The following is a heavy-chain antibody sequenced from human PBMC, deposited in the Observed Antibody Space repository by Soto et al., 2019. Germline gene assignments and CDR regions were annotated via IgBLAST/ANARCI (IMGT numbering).Heavy chain of an antibody. V-gene: IGHV4-30-4*01. D-gene: IGHD5-18*01. J-gene: IGHJ4*02. CDR3: ARGRQTWIQLLDY. CDR2: IYYSGST. Sequence: SETLSLTCTVSGGSISSGDYCWSWIRQPPGKGLEWIGYIYYSGSTYYNPSLKSRVTISVDTSKNQFSLKLSSVTAADTAVYYCARGRQTWIQLLDYWGQGTLVTVSS. CDR1: GGSISSGDYC.